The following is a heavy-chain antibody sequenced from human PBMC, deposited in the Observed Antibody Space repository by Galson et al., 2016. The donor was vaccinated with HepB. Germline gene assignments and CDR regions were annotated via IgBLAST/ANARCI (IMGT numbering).Heavy chain of an antibody. V-gene: IGHV3-30*18. Sequence: SLRLSCAASGFTFSGYAMHWVRQAPGKGLEWVAVISYDGSNKYYADSVKGRFTISRDNSKNTLYLQMNSLRVEDTALYYCAKDWGLGVWGQGTTVTVSS. CDR3: AKDWGLGV. J-gene: IGHJ6*02. CDR1: GFTFSGYA. CDR2: ISYDGSNK. D-gene: IGHD3-16*01.